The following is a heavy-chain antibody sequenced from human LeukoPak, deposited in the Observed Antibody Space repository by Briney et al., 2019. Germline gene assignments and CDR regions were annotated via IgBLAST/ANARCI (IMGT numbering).Heavy chain of an antibody. CDR1: GFTFSSNW. CDR3: ARSGCSSTSCYKKGGYYYYYMDV. CDR2: IKQDGSEK. J-gene: IGHJ6*03. V-gene: IGHV3-7*01. D-gene: IGHD2-2*02. Sequence: PGGSLRLSCAASGFTFSSNWMSWVRQAPGKGLEWVADIKQDGSEKYYVDSVKGRFTISRDNAKNSLYLQMNSLRAEDTAVYYCARSGCSSTSCYKKGGYYYYYMDVWGKGTTVTVSS.